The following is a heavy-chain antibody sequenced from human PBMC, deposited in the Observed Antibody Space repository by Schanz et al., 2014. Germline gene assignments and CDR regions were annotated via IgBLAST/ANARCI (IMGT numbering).Heavy chain of an antibody. J-gene: IGHJ4*02. CDR1: TSIFNHAW. CDR2: FNDGGVNK. V-gene: IGHV3-23*04. D-gene: IGHD1-1*01. CDR3: AKKVPAYNTFDS. Sequence: EVQLVESGGGLVKPGGSLRLSCAASTSIFNHAWMSWVRQAPGKGLEWVSSFNDGGVNKYYADSVKGRFTISSDNSKSTLYLQMSSLRAEDTAVYFCAKKVPAYNTFDSWGQGTLVTVSS.